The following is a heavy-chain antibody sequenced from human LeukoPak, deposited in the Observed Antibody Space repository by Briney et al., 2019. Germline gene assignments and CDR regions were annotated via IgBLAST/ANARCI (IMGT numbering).Heavy chain of an antibody. CDR3: ARVGDSSGYYGYYYYYYGMDV. J-gene: IGHJ6*02. V-gene: IGHV3-74*01. Sequence: PGGSLRLSCAASGFTFSSYSMNWVRQAPGKGLVWVSRINSDGSSTSYADSVKGRFTISRDNAKNTLYLQMNSLRAEDTAVYYCARVGDSSGYYGYYYYYYGMDVWGQGTTVTVSS. D-gene: IGHD3-22*01. CDR1: GFTFSSYS. CDR2: INSDGSST.